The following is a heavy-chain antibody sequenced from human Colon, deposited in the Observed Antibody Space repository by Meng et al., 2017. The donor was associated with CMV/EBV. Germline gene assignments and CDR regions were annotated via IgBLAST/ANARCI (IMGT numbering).Heavy chain of an antibody. J-gene: IGHJ5*01. CDR2: TYHSGIT. Sequence: SETLSLTCTVSGDSIKIGGFYWSWIRQLPGKGLEWIGHTYHSGITSYNPSLSSRVTITVDTSQNQFSLKLTSVTAADTGIYYCARGYNRFHSWGQGTLVTVSS. CDR1: GDSIKIGGFY. V-gene: IGHV4-31*03. CDR3: ARGYNRFHS. D-gene: IGHD1-14*01.